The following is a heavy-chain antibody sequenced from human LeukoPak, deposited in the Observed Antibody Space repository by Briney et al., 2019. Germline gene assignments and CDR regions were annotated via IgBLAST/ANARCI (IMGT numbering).Heavy chain of an antibody. D-gene: IGHD6-13*01. V-gene: IGHV3-21*01. J-gene: IGHJ4*02. Sequence: GGSLRLSCAASGFTFSTYTMNWVRQAPGKGLEWVSSISSSGYYIYYADSVKGRFTISRDNAKNSLYLQMNSLRAEDTAVYYSARDIATAGHLAFDYWGQGILVTVSS. CDR2: ISSSGYYI. CDR3: ARDIATAGHLAFDY. CDR1: GFTFSTYT.